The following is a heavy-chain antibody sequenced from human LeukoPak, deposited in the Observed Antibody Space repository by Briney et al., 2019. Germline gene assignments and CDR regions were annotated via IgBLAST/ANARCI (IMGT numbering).Heavy chain of an antibody. Sequence: SQTLSLTCTVSGGSISSGSYYWSWIRQPAGKGLEWVGRIYTSGGTNYNPSLKSRVTISVDTSKNQFSLKLTSVTAADTAVYYCARSGLTYYYDSSGYYYLGYWGQGTLVTVSS. CDR2: IYTSGGT. V-gene: IGHV4-61*02. CDR1: GGSISSGSYY. J-gene: IGHJ4*02. CDR3: ARSGLTYYYDSSGYYYLGY. D-gene: IGHD3-22*01.